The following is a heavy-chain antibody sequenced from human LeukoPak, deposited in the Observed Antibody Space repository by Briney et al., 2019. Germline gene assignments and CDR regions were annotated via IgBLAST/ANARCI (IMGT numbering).Heavy chain of an antibody. CDR3: ARHGREQQLVDSHYYYGMDV. CDR1: GGSISSYY. Sequence: PSETLSLTCTVSGGSISSYYWSWIRQPPGKGLEWIGYIYYSGSTNYNPSLKSRVTISVDTSKNQFSLKLSSVTAADTAVYYCARHGREQQLVDSHYYYGMDVWGQGTTVTVSS. D-gene: IGHD6-13*01. J-gene: IGHJ6*02. CDR2: IYYSGST. V-gene: IGHV4-59*08.